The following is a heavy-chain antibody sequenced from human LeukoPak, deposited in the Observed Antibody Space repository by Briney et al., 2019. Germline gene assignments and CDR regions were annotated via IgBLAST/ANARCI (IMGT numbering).Heavy chain of an antibody. Sequence: ASVKVSCKASGYTFTGYYMHWVRQAPGQGLEWMGWINPNSGGTNYAQKFQGRVTMTRDTSISTAYMELSRLRSDDTAVYYCARDKYQLLFPYYYYYMDVWGKGTTVTVSS. J-gene: IGHJ6*03. D-gene: IGHD2-2*01. CDR3: ARDKYQLLFPYYYYYMDV. CDR2: INPNSGGT. V-gene: IGHV1-2*02. CDR1: GYTFTGYY.